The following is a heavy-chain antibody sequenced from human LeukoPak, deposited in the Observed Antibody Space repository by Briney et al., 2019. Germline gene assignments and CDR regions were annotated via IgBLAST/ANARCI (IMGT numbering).Heavy chain of an antibody. Sequence: GGSLRLSCAASGFTFSKYAMSWVRQAPGKGLEWVSAISGSGGSTYYADSVKGRFTISRDNSKNTLYLQMNSLRAEDTAVYYCATPLEPLVRGVTSDYWGQGTLVTVSS. J-gene: IGHJ4*02. CDR1: GFTFSKYA. V-gene: IGHV3-23*01. CDR2: ISGSGGST. CDR3: ATPLEPLVRGVTSDY. D-gene: IGHD3-10*01.